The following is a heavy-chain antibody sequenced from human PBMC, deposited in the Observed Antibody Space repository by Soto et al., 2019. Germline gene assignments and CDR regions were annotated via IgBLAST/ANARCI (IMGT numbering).Heavy chain of an antibody. CDR1: GFTFSSYA. CDR3: ARDRTAARTYSYFDY. CDR2: ISYDVSNK. Sequence: PGGSLRLSCAASGFTFSSYAMHWVRQAPGKGLEWVAVISYDVSNKYYADSVKGRFTISRDNSKNTLYLQMNSLRAEDTAVYYCARDRTAARTYSYFDYWGQGTLVTVSS. V-gene: IGHV3-30-3*01. J-gene: IGHJ4*02. D-gene: IGHD6-6*01.